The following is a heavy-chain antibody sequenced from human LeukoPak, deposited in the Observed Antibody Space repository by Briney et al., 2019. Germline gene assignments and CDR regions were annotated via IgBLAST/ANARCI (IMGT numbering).Heavy chain of an antibody. CDR3: AKVVQYTASTGTGLDY. CDR1: GLTFSNYG. Sequence: PGGSLRLSCVASGLTFSNYGMHWVRQAPGKGLDWVAVIWYDGSYKYYADSVKGRFTISRENPKNTLYLQMNSLRAEDTGIYYCAKVVQYTASTGTGLDYWGQGTLVTVSS. D-gene: IGHD6-13*01. J-gene: IGHJ4*02. CDR2: IWYDGSYK. V-gene: IGHV3-33*06.